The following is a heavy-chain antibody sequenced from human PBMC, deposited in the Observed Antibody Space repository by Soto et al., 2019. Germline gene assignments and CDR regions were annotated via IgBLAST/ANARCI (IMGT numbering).Heavy chain of an antibody. CDR1: GFTFSSYG. CDR3: ARLYTSGWDFDH. J-gene: IGHJ4*02. Sequence: PGGSLRLSCAASGFTFSSYGMHWVRQAPGKGLEWVAVISYDGSNKYYADSVKGRFTISRDNSKNTLYLQMNSLRDEDTAVYYCARLYTSGWDFDHWGQGTLVTVSS. D-gene: IGHD6-19*01. CDR2: ISYDGSNK. V-gene: IGHV3-30*03.